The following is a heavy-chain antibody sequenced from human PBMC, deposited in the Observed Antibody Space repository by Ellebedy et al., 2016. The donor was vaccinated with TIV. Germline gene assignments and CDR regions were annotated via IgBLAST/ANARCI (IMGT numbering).Heavy chain of an antibody. CDR3: AKDRLRFLDY. D-gene: IGHD3-10*01. CDR2: IRYDGSNK. J-gene: IGHJ4*02. V-gene: IGHV3-30*02. CDR1: GFTFSSYG. Sequence: PGGSLRLSCAASGFTFSSYGMPWVRQAPGKGLEWVAFIRYDGSNKYYADSVKGRFTISRDNSKNTLYLQMNSLRAEETAVYSCAKDRLRFLDYWGQGTLVTVSS.